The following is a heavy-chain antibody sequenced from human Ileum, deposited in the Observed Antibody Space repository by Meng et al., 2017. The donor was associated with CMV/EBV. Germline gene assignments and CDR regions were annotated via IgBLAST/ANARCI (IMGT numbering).Heavy chain of an antibody. CDR1: GSTFRDYT. CDR2: TSRNSGST. J-gene: IGHJ3*02. Sequence: GGFLRLSCVASGSTFRDYTMCWVRQAPGKGLEWVSGTSRNSGSTYYADSVKGRFTISRDNSKDTLYLPMNSLSREDTGVYYCARESTIFGVVTLTIPIDAFDIWGEGTMVTVSS. V-gene: IGHV3-23*01. CDR3: ARESTIFGVVTLTIPIDAFDI. D-gene: IGHD3-3*01.